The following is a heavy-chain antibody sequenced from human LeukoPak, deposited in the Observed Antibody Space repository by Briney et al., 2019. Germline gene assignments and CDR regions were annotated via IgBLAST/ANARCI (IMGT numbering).Heavy chain of an antibody. Sequence: GGSLRLSCAASGFTFSTYWMHWVRQAPGKGLVWVSLIKSDGSTNYADSVKGRFTISRDNAKNTVSLKMNSLRPEDTGVYYCARAPSEIGGYYPEYFRHWGQGTLVTVSS. V-gene: IGHV3-74*01. CDR3: ARAPSEIGGYYPEYFRH. D-gene: IGHD3-22*01. CDR1: GFTFSTYW. CDR2: IKSDGST. J-gene: IGHJ1*01.